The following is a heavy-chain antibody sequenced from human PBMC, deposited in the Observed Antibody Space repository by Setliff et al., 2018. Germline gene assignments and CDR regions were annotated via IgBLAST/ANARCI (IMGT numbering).Heavy chain of an antibody. J-gene: IGHJ5*02. CDR2: IHISGST. CDR1: GSSFSSYS. CDR3: ARGAGWWDL. V-gene: IGHV4-4*08. Sequence: SETLSLTCTVSGSSFSSYSWSWIRQPPGKGLEWIGYIHISGSTNYNPSLKSRVTISVDTSKNQFSLKLSSVTAADTAVYYCARGAGWWDLWGQGTLVTVSS.